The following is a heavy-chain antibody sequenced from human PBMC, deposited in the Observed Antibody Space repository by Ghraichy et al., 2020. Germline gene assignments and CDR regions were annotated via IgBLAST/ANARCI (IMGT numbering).Heavy chain of an antibody. D-gene: IGHD3-16*02. CDR2: ISGSGGST. CDR1: GFTFSSYA. Sequence: GESLNISCAASGFTFSSYAMSWVRQAPGKGLEWVSAISGSGGSTYYADSVKGRFTISRDNSKNTLYLQMNSLRAEDTAVYYCAKDFLSMITFGGVIGINYYGMDVWGQGTTVTVSS. J-gene: IGHJ6*02. V-gene: IGHV3-23*01. CDR3: AKDFLSMITFGGVIGINYYGMDV.